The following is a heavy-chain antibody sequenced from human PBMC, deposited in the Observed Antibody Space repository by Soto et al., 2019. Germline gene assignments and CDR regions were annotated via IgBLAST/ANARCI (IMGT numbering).Heavy chain of an antibody. CDR3: ARSPLTHHDAFDI. CDR2: ISYDGSNK. V-gene: IGHV3-30-3*01. CDR1: GFTFSSYA. J-gene: IGHJ3*02. Sequence: QVQLVESGGGVVQPGRSLRLSCAASGFTFSSYAMHWVRQAPGKGLEWVAVISYDGSNKYYADSVKGRFTISRDNSKNTLYLQMNRLRAEDTAVYYCARSPLTHHDAFDIWGQGTMVTVSS.